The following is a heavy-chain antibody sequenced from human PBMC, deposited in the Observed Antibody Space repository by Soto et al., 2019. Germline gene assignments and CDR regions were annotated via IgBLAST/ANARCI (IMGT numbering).Heavy chain of an antibody. Sequence: GESLKISCKGSEYIFTNYWIGWVRQMPGNGLEWMGIIYPGDSDTRYSPSFQGQVTISADKSISTAYLQWSSLKASDTAMYYCARKSRPYYDFWSGYSRGAFDIWGQGTMVT. CDR1: EYIFTNYW. CDR3: ARKSRPYYDFWSGYSRGAFDI. V-gene: IGHV5-51*01. CDR2: IYPGDSDT. D-gene: IGHD3-3*01. J-gene: IGHJ3*02.